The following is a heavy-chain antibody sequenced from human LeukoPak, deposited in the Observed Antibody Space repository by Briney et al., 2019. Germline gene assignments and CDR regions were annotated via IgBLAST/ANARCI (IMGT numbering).Heavy chain of an antibody. CDR3: ARPGSSTTFIGTFDI. J-gene: IGHJ3*02. V-gene: IGHV4-59*01. CDR1: GGSISSYY. CDR2: IYYSGGT. Sequence: PSETLSLTCTVSGGSISSYYWSWIRQPPGKGLEWIGYIYYSGGTHYSSSLNSRVTISLDTSKNQFSLKLTSVTTADTAVYYCARPGSSTTFIGTFDIWGQGTMVTVSS. D-gene: IGHD2-2*01.